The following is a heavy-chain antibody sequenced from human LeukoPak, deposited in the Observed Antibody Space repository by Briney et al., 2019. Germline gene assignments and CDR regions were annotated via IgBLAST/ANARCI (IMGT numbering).Heavy chain of an antibody. CDR3: ARDYYGSGSSPEVVAFDI. CDR2: IYYSGST. Sequence: SETLSLTCTVSGGSNSSGDYYWSWIRQPPGKGLEWIGYIYYSGSTYYNPSLKSRVTISVDTSKNQFSLKLSSVTAADTAVYYCARDYYGSGSSPEVVAFDIWGQGTMVTVSS. J-gene: IGHJ3*02. CDR1: GGSNSSGDYY. V-gene: IGHV4-30-4*01. D-gene: IGHD3-10*01.